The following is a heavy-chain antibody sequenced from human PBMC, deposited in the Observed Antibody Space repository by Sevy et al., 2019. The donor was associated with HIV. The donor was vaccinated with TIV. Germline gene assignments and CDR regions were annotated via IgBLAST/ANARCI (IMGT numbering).Heavy chain of an antibody. J-gene: IGHJ4*02. CDR1: GYTFTGYY. CDR3: ARGDTFWSAYYYFDY. Sequence: ASVKVSCKASGYTFTGYYIHWVRQAPGQGLEWMGWINPNSDGTNFAQKFQGRVTMTRDTSITTAYMELSRPRSDDTAVYYCARGDTFWSAYYYFDYWGQGTLVTVSS. V-gene: IGHV1-2*02. D-gene: IGHD3-3*01. CDR2: INPNSDGT.